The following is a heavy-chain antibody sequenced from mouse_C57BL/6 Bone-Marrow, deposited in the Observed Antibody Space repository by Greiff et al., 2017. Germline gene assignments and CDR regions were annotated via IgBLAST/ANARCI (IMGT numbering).Heavy chain of an antibody. V-gene: IGHV1-26*01. Sequence: EVQLQQSGPELVKPGASVKISCKASGYTFTDYYMNWVKQSHGKSLEWIGDINPNNGGTSYNQKFKGKATLTVDKSSSTAYMELRSLTSEDSAVYYCARSLRLRRSYWYCDVWGTGTTVTVSS. CDR2: INPNNGGT. CDR1: GYTFTDYY. D-gene: IGHD2-4*01. J-gene: IGHJ1*03. CDR3: ARSLRLRRSYWYCDV.